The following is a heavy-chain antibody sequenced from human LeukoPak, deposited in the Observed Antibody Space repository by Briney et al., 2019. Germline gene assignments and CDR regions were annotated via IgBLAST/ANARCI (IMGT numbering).Heavy chain of an antibody. CDR1: GFTFSNYA. J-gene: IGHJ3*01. V-gene: IGHV3-23*01. CDR3: ARNMTSVTTGGDAFDL. D-gene: IGHD4-17*01. CDR2: VIITGVST. Sequence: GGSLSLSCAASGFTFSNYAMRWVRQAPGGGLEWVSTVIITGVSTYYADSLKGRFTISRDNSKNTLYLQMNSLRAEDTAVYYCARNMTSVTTGGDAFDLWGQGTMVTVSS.